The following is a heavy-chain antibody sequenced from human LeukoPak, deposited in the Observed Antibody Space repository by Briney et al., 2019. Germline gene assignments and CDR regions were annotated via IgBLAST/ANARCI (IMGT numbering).Heavy chain of an antibody. J-gene: IGHJ4*02. CDR1: GGSISNYY. V-gene: IGHV4-4*07. D-gene: IGHD1-26*01. CDR3: ARGGSGSYASFDC. Sequence: PSETLSLTCTVSGGSISNYYWSWIRQPAGKGLERIGRIYTSGSTNYNPSLKSRVTISVDKSKNQFSLKLSSVTAADTAVYHCARGGSGSYASFDCWGQGTLVTVSS. CDR2: IYTSGST.